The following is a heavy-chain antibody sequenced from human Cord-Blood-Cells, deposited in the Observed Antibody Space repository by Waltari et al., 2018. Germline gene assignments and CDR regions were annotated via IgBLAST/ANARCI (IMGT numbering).Heavy chain of an antibody. CDR3: TYFCSSTSCYKGDY. CDR2: IRSKANSYAT. J-gene: IGHJ4*02. CDR1: GFTFSGSA. D-gene: IGHD2-2*02. V-gene: IGHV3-73*02. Sequence: EVQLVESGGGLVQPGGSLKLSCAASGFTFSGSAMHWVRQASGKGLEWVGRIRSKANSYATAYAASVKGRFTISRDDSKNTAYLQMNSLKTEDTAVYYCTYFCSSTSCYKGDYWGQGTLVTVSS.